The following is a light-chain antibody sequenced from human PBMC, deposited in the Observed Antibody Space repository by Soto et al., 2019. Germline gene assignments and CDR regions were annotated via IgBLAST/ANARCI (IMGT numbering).Light chain of an antibody. CDR1: SSNIGSNP. CDR3: ASWDGSLSGVL. Sequence: QSVLTQPPSASGTPGQKVTISCSGSSSNIGSNPVHWYQQLPGTAPQLLIHNNNQRPSRVPDRFSGSKSGTSASLAISGLQSEDEADYYCASWDGSLSGVLSGGGTKVTVL. CDR2: NNN. V-gene: IGLV1-44*01. J-gene: IGLJ2*01.